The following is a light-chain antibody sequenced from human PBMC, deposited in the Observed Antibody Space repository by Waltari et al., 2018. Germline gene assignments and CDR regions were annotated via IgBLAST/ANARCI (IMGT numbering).Light chain of an antibody. CDR1: QSVSSN. CDR3: QHYNNWPPFT. Sequence: EIVMTQSPVTLSVSPGERATLSCRASQSVSSNLAWYQLKPGQAPRLLIFVSSTRATGIPARFSVSGSGTEFTLTISSLQSEDFALYYCQHYNNWPPFTFGPGTKVDIK. CDR2: VSS. V-gene: IGKV3-15*01. J-gene: IGKJ3*01.